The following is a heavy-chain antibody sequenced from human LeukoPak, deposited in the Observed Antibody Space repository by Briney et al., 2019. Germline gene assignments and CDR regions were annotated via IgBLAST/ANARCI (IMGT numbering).Heavy chain of an antibody. J-gene: IGHJ4*02. V-gene: IGHV1-69*05. CDR1: GGTFITYT. Sequence: SVKVSCKASGGTFITYTISWVRQAPGQGLEWMGGIIPIFGTANYAQKFQGRVTVTMDDSTSTAFMELSSLRSEDTAVYYCATYMLRDNWNVHTFDSWGQGTLVTVSS. D-gene: IGHD1-1*01. CDR2: IIPIFGTA. CDR3: ATYMLRDNWNVHTFDS.